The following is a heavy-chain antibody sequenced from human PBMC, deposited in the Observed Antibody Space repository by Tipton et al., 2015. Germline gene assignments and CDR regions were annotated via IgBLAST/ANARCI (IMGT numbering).Heavy chain of an antibody. Sequence: GLVKPSQTLSLTCAISGDSVSSNTAAWHWIRQSPSRGLEWLGRTYYRSKWYDDYAVSVKSRITINPDTSKNQFSLQLNSVTPEDTAVYYCARGYSGSYLPFDYWGQGTLVTVSS. CDR1: GDSVSSNTAA. CDR3: ARGYSGSYLPFDY. V-gene: IGHV6-1*01. D-gene: IGHD1-26*01. CDR2: TYYRSKWYD. J-gene: IGHJ4*02.